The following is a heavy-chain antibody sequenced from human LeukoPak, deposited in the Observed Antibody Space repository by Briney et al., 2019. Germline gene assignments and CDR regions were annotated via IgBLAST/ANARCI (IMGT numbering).Heavy chain of an antibody. Sequence: SETLSLTCTVSGGSISSYYWSWIRQPAGKGLEWIGRIYTSGSTNYNPSLKSRVTISVDTSKNQFSLKLSSVTAADTAVYYCARGLRYDFWSGYNLRERSDPWGQGTLVTVSS. V-gene: IGHV4-4*07. CDR1: GGSISSYY. D-gene: IGHD3-3*01. CDR3: ARGLRYDFWSGYNLRERSDP. J-gene: IGHJ5*02. CDR2: IYTSGST.